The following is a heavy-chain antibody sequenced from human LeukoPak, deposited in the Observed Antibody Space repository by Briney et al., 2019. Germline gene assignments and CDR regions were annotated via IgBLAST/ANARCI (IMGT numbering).Heavy chain of an antibody. CDR3: ATLGSGQWLAWRHRDDY. Sequence: GASVKVSCKASGYTFTGYYMHWVRQAPGQGLEWMGRINPNSGGTNYAQKFQGRVTMTRDTSISTAYMELSRLRSDDTAVCYCATLGSGQWLAWRHRDDYWGQGTLVTVSS. CDR2: INPNSGGT. J-gene: IGHJ4*02. V-gene: IGHV1-2*06. CDR1: GYTFTGYY. D-gene: IGHD6-19*01.